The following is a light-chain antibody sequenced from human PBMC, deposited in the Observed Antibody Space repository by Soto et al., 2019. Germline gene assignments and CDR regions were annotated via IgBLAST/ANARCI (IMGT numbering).Light chain of an antibody. CDR2: LGS. CDR1: QSLLHSNGYNY. Sequence: EIVTTQSPLSLPVTPGEPASISCRSSQSLLHSNGYNYLDWYMQKPGQSPHLLIYLGSNRASGVPDRFSGSGSGTDFTLKISRVEAEDVGVYYCMQALQTPLTFGGGTKVDIK. J-gene: IGKJ4*01. CDR3: MQALQTPLT. V-gene: IGKV2-28*01.